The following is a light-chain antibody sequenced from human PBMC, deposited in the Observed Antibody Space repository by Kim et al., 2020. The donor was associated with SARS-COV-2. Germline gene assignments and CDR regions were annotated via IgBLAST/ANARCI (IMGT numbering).Light chain of an antibody. CDR3: QQRSNWPLT. J-gene: IGKJ4*01. Sequence: VSPGERATLSCRASQSVSSYLAWYQQKPGQSPRLLSYDASNRATDIPARFSGSGSGTDFTLTISSLEPEDFAVYYCQQRSNWPLTFGGGTKVDIK. CDR1: QSVSSY. V-gene: IGKV3-11*01. CDR2: DAS.